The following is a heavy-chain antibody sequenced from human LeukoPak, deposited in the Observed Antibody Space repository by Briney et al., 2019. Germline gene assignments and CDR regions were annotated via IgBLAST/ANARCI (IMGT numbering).Heavy chain of an antibody. D-gene: IGHD5-18*01. CDR3: AKDISYGYGQLSVYYFDY. CDR2: ISWNSGSI. Sequence: SLRLSCAASGFTFDDYAMHWVRQAPGKGLEWVSGISWNSGSIGYADSVKGRFTISRDNAKNSLYLQMNSLRAEDTALYYCAKDISYGYGQLSVYYFDYWAREPWSPSPQ. J-gene: IGHJ4*02. V-gene: IGHV3-9*01. CDR1: GFTFDDYA.